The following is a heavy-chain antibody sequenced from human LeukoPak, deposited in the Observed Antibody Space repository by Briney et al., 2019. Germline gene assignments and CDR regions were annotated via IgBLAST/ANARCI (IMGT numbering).Heavy chain of an antibody. Sequence: ASVKVSCKASGYTFTSYAMNWVRQTPGQGLEWMGWINTNTGNPTYAQGFTGRFVFSLDTSVSTAYLQISSLKAEDTAVYYCARDCVRDPYSGYYYYYYMDVWGKGTTVTVSS. J-gene: IGHJ6*03. CDR2: INTNTGNP. CDR3: ARDCVRDPYSGYYYYYYMDV. D-gene: IGHD6-13*01. V-gene: IGHV7-4-1*02. CDR1: GYTFTSYA.